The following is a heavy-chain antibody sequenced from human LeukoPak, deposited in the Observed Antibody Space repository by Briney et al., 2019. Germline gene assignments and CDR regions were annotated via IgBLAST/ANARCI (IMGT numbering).Heavy chain of an antibody. CDR3: TTDRSALLWFGELFLDAFDI. V-gene: IGHV3-15*01. J-gene: IGHJ3*02. CDR1: GFTVSSNY. D-gene: IGHD3-10*01. CDR2: IKSKTDGGTT. Sequence: GGSLRLSCAASGFTVSSNYMSWVRQAPGKGLEWVGRIKSKTDGGTTDYAATVKGRFTISRDDSKNTLYLQMNSLKTEDTAVYYCTTDRSALLWFGELFLDAFDIWGQGTMVTVSS.